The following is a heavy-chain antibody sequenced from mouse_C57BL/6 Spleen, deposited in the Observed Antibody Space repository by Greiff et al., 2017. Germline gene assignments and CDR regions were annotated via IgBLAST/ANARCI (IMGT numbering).Heavy chain of an antibody. Sequence: VQLKESGPGLVKPSQSLSLTCSVTGYSITSGYYWNWIRQFPGNKLEWMGYISYDGSNNYNPSLKNRISITRDTSKNQFFLKLNSVTTEDTATYYCARRTIDYGFDYWGQGTTLTVSS. V-gene: IGHV3-6*01. CDR3: ARRTIDYGFDY. CDR1: GYSITSGYY. J-gene: IGHJ2*01. CDR2: ISYDGSN. D-gene: IGHD2-4*01.